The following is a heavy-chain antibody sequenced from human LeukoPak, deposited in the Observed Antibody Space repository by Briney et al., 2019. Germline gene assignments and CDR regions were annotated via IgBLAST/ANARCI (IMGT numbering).Heavy chain of an antibody. CDR1: GGSISSYY. CDR3: ARVRGGDPYYFDY. Sequence: PSETLSLTCTVSGGSISSYYWSWIRQPPGKGLEWIGYIYYSGSTNYSPSLKSRVTISVDTSKNQFSLKLSSVTAADTAVYYCARVRGGDPYYFDYWGQGTLVTVSS. D-gene: IGHD2-21*02. J-gene: IGHJ4*02. V-gene: IGHV4-59*01. CDR2: IYYSGST.